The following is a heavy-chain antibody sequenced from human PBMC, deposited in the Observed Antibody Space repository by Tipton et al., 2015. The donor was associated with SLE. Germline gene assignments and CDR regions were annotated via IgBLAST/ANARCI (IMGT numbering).Heavy chain of an antibody. CDR2: IKEDGSET. J-gene: IGHJ4*02. CDR3: ARHSPYNFWSGYFGY. CDR1: GVTFSNYW. D-gene: IGHD3-3*01. Sequence: SGVTFSNYWMSWVRQAPGKGLEWVANIKEDGSETYYVGSVKGRFTISRDNAKSSLYLQVNSLRAEDTAVYYCARHSPYNFWSGYFGYWGQGTLVTVS. V-gene: IGHV3-7*01.